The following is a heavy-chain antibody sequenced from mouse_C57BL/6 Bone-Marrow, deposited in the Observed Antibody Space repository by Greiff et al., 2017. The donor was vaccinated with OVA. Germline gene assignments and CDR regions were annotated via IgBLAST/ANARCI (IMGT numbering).Heavy chain of an antibody. Sequence: EVHLVESGGGLVQPKGSLKLSCAASGFSFNTYAMNWVRQAPGKGLEWVARIRSKSNNYATYYADSVKDRFTISRDDSESMLYLQMNNLKTEDTAMYYCVRHGSSSYYYAMDYWGQGTSVTVSS. V-gene: IGHV10-1*01. CDR1: GFSFNTYA. D-gene: IGHD1-1*01. CDR3: VRHGSSSYYYAMDY. CDR2: IRSKSNNYAT. J-gene: IGHJ4*01.